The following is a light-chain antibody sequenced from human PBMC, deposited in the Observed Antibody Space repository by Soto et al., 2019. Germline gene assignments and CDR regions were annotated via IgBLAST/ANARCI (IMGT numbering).Light chain of an antibody. CDR2: GAS. Sequence: GERARDCYRTSQSVSNNYLAWYQQKPGQAPRLLIYGASSRATGIPDRFSGSGSGTDFTLTISRLEPEDFAVYYCQQYSRLWTFGQGTMVDVK. V-gene: IGKV3-20*01. CDR3: QQYSRLWT. CDR1: QSVSNNY. J-gene: IGKJ1*01.